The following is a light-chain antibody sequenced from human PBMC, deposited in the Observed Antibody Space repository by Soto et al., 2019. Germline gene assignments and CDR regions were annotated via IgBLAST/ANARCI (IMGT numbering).Light chain of an antibody. CDR2: SAS. J-gene: IGKJ1*01. Sequence: DIQMTQSPSSLSASLGDRVTITCRASRGINTYVNWYQQKPGKAPKLLIVSASNLQGGVPSRFSGTGSGTDFTLTISSLQPEDFATYYCQQSYDTPRTFGQGTKVDIK. V-gene: IGKV1-39*01. CDR1: RGINTY. CDR3: QQSYDTPRT.